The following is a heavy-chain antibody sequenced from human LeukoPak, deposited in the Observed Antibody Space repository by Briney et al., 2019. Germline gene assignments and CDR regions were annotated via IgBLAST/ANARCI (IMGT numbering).Heavy chain of an antibody. J-gene: IGHJ4*02. Sequence: GGSLRLSCAASGFTFSDYYINWIRQAPGKGLEWVSYISSSGTTIYHADSVKGRFTISRDNAKNSLYLQMNSLRAEDTAVYYCARGINYSPRIFDYWGQGTLVTVSS. CDR1: GFTFSDYY. CDR3: ARGINYSPRIFDY. V-gene: IGHV3-11*04. CDR2: ISSSGTTI. D-gene: IGHD6-13*01.